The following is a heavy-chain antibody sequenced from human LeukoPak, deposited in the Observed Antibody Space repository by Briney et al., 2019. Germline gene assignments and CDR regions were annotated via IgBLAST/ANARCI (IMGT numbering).Heavy chain of an antibody. CDR1: GGSISSYY. Sequence: KTSETLSPTCTVSGGSISSYYWSWIRQPPGKGLEWIGYIYYSGSTNYNPSLKSRVTISVDTSKNQFSLKLSSVTAADTAVYYCARGQDGYNNRDPWYFDLWGRGTLVTVSS. CDR2: IYYSGST. J-gene: IGHJ2*01. D-gene: IGHD5-24*01. V-gene: IGHV4-59*01. CDR3: ARGQDGYNNRDPWYFDL.